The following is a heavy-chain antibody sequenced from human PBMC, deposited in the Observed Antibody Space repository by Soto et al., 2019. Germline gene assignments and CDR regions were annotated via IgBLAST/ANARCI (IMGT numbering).Heavy chain of an antibody. CDR1: CGSIISGGYY. J-gene: IGHJ4*02. V-gene: IGHV4-31*03. CDR2: IYYSGST. CDR3: ARAGGYSYGRYYFDY. D-gene: IGHD5-18*01. Sequence: PSETLSLTCTFSCGSIISGGYYWGWIRQHPGKGLEWIGYIYYSGSTYYNPSLKSRVTISVDTSKNQFSLKLSSVTAADTAVYYCARAGGYSYGRYYFDYWGQGTLVTVSS.